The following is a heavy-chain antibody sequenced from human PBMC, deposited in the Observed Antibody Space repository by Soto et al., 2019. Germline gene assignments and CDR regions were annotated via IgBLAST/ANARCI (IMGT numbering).Heavy chain of an antibody. D-gene: IGHD3-3*01. J-gene: IGHJ6*02. Sequence: ASVKVSCTASGYAFTIYAMHWVRQAPGQRLEWMGWINAGNGNTKHSQKFQGRVTITRDTSTSTAYMELSSLRSEDTAVYYCARAHYDFWSGYYADYYYGMDVWGQGTTVTVSS. V-gene: IGHV1-3*01. CDR1: GYAFTIYA. CDR3: ARAHYDFWSGYYADYYYGMDV. CDR2: INAGNGNT.